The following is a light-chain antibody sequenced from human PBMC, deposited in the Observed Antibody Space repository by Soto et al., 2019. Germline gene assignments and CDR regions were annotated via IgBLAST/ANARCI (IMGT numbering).Light chain of an antibody. CDR3: SSYTSSSTGV. CDR1: NSDVGGYNY. Sequence: QSALTQPASVSGSPGQSITISCTGTNSDVGGYNYVSWYQHYPGKAPKLLIYEVSNRPSGVSNRFSGSKSGNTASLTISGLQPEDEADYYCSSYTSSSTGVFGGGTKLTVL. V-gene: IGLV2-14*01. J-gene: IGLJ3*02. CDR2: EVS.